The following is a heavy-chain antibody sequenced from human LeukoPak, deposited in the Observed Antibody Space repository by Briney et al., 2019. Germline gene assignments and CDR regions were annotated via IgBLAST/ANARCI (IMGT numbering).Heavy chain of an antibody. CDR3: ARIAGRPRDY. Sequence: GGSLRLSCAASGFTFSSYEMNWVRQAPGKGLEWVSYISSSGSTINYADSVKGRFTISRDNAKNSLYLQMNSLRAEDTAVYYCARIAGRPRDYWGQGTLVTVSS. V-gene: IGHV3-48*03. J-gene: IGHJ4*02. D-gene: IGHD2-21*01. CDR2: ISSSGSTI. CDR1: GFTFSSYE.